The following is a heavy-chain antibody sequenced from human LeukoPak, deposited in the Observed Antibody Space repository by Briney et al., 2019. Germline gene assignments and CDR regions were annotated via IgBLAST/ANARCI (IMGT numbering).Heavy chain of an antibody. CDR3: TRDRIHYRDF. D-gene: IGHD3-16*02. Sequence: QPGGSLRLSCAASGFTFRTYWMYWFRQAPGKGLLWVSRISTDGNVATYADSVEGRFTISRDNARNTLYLQMNSLTAEDTGIYFCTRDRIHYRDFWGQGTLVTVSS. CDR1: GFTFRTYW. CDR2: ISTDGNVA. J-gene: IGHJ4*02. V-gene: IGHV3-74*01.